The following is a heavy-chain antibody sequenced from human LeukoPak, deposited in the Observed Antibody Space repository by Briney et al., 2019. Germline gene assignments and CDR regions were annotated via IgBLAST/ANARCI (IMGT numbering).Heavy chain of an antibody. CDR2: ISSSSSYI. D-gene: IGHD5-12*01. V-gene: IGHV3-21*01. Sequence: GGSLRLSCAASGFTFSSYSMNWVRQAPGKGLEWVSSISSSSSYIYYADSVKGRFTISRDNAKNSLYLQMNSLRAEDTAVYCCARAGIVATIEGYDGSGPFDYWGQGTLVTVSS. CDR1: GFTFSSYS. J-gene: IGHJ4*02. CDR3: ARAGIVATIEGYDGSGPFDY.